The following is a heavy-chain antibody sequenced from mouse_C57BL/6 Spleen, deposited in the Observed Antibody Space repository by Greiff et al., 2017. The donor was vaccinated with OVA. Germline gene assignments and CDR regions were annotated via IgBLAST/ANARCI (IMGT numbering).Heavy chain of an antibody. J-gene: IGHJ3*01. V-gene: IGHV1-50*01. Sequence: QVQLQQPGAELVKPGASVKLSCKASGYTFTSYWMQWVKQRPGQGLEWIGEIDPSDSYTTYNQKFKGKATLTVDTSSCTASRQLSSVTSEDSAVDNCASEDYGSLFAYWGQGTLVTVSA. CDR3: ASEDYGSLFAY. CDR2: IDPSDSYT. CDR1: GYTFTSYW. D-gene: IGHD1-1*01.